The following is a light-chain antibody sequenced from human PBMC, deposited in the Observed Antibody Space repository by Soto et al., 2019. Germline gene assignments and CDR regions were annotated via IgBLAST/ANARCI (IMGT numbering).Light chain of an antibody. CDR3: QPYNNWPLT. V-gene: IGKV3-15*01. Sequence: TQSPGTLSLSPWEXXXXXXXXTESISSSYLAWYQHKPGQTPRLLIYDTSTRATGVPTRFSGSRSGAEFTLTINSLQSEDFAVYYCQPYNNWPLTFGGGTKVDIK. CDR1: ESISSSY. J-gene: IGKJ4*01. CDR2: DTS.